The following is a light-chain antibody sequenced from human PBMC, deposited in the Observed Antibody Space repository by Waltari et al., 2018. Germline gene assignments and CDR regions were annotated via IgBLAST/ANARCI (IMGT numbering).Light chain of an antibody. CDR1: QSVSSTY. Sequence: EIVMTQSPGTLSLSPGERATLSYRVSQSVSSTYLAWYQQKAGQAPRLLIYGSSTRATGIPDRFSGRGSGTEFTLTISRLEPEDFAVYYCQQYVSSPVTFGGGTKVEIK. CDR2: GSS. CDR3: QQYVSSPVT. J-gene: IGKJ4*01. V-gene: IGKV3-20*01.